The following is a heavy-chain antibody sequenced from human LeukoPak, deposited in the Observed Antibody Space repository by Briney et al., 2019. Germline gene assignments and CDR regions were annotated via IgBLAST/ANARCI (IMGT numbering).Heavy chain of an antibody. CDR3: ARDRGMTTNSFDY. J-gene: IGHJ4*02. Sequence: GGSPRLSCAASGFTFSSFAMHWVRQAPGKGLEWVTLISYDGSKKYHADSVKGRFTISRDNSKDTLFLQMNSLRSEDTAVYYCARDRGMTTNSFDYWGQGTLVTVSS. D-gene: IGHD4-11*01. V-gene: IGHV3-30*04. CDR1: GFTFSSFA. CDR2: ISYDGSKK.